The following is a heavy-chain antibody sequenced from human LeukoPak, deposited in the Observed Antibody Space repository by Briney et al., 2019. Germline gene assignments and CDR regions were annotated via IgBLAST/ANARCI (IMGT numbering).Heavy chain of an antibody. CDR2: MNPNSGNT. CDR1: GYTFTSYD. Sequence: ASVKVSCKASGYTFTSYDINWVRQATGRGLEWMGWMNPNSGNTGYAQKFQGRVTITRNTSISTAYMELSSLRSEDTAVYYCARGRPYYYDSSGYPDYWGQGTLVTVSS. V-gene: IGHV1-8*03. J-gene: IGHJ4*02. D-gene: IGHD3-22*01. CDR3: ARGRPYYYDSSGYPDY.